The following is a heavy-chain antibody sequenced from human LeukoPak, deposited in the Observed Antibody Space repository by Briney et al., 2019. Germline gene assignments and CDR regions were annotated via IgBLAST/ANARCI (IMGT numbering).Heavy chain of an antibody. D-gene: IGHD3-10*01. CDR2: IYTSGST. J-gene: IGHJ4*02. CDR1: GGSISSYY. Sequence: SETLSLTCTVSGGSISSYYWSWIRQPAGKGLEWIGRIYTSGSTNYNPSLKSRVTMSVDTSKNQFSLKLSSVTAADTAVYYCARDQTYSGSGIYTYFDYWGQGILVTVSS. CDR3: ARDQTYSGSGIYTYFDY. V-gene: IGHV4-4*07.